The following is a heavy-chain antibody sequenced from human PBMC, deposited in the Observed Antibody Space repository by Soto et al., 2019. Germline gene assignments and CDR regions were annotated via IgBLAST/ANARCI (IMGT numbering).Heavy chain of an antibody. Sequence: PGESLKISCKGSGYSFSRYWIGWVRQMPGKGLEWMGIIYPSDSDIRYSPSFQGQVTISADTSISTAYLQWSSLKASDTAIYYCARRRGSESDYYYNYGMGVWGQGTTVTVSS. J-gene: IGHJ6*02. CDR2: IYPSDSDI. CDR3: ARRRGSESDYYYNYGMGV. CDR1: GYSFSRYW. D-gene: IGHD1-26*01. V-gene: IGHV5-51*01.